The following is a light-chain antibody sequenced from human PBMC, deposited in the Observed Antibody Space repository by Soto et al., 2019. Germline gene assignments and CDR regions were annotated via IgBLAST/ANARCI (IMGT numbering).Light chain of an antibody. CDR2: GAS. V-gene: IGKV3-20*01. CDR1: QSVSSN. Sequence: EIVMTHSPATLSVSLGDIATLSCRASQSVSSNLAWYQQKPGQAPRLLIYGASSRATGIPDRFSGSGSGTDFTLTIRRLEPEDFAVYYCQQYGSSYPWTFGQGTKVDI. CDR3: QQYGSSYPWT. J-gene: IGKJ1*01.